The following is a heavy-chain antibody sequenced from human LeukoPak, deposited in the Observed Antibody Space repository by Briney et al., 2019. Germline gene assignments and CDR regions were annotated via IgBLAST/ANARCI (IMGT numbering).Heavy chain of an antibody. J-gene: IGHJ4*02. CDR2: ISAYNGNT. V-gene: IGHV1-18*01. CDR1: GYTFTSYG. CDR3: ARDGPNYYDSSGYGY. Sequence: ASVKVSCKASGYTFTSYGISWVRQAPGQGLEWMGWISAYNGNTNYAQKLQGRVTMTTDTSTSTAYMELRSLRPDDTAVYYCARDGPNYYDSSGYGYWGQGTLVTVSS. D-gene: IGHD3-22*01.